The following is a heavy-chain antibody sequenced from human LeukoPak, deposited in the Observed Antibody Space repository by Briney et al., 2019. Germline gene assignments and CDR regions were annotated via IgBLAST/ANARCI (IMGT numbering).Heavy chain of an antibody. CDR2: IPYDGSNK. J-gene: IGHJ6*03. Sequence: PGGSLRLSCAASGFTFNTCGMHWVRQAPGKGLEWVAFIPYDGSNKWYADSVKGRFTISRDTSKNTLYLQMNSLRDEDTAVYYCAKGVGGSASYYYMDVWGKGTTVTVSS. CDR1: GFTFNTCG. V-gene: IGHV3-30*02. CDR3: AKGVGGSASYYYMDV. D-gene: IGHD3-10*01.